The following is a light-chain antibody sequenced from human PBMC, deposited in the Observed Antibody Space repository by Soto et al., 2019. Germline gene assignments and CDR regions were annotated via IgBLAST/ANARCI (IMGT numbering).Light chain of an antibody. J-gene: IGLJ3*02. V-gene: IGLV2-14*01. CDR3: CSYTASTTWV. CDR1: NSDIGSHNF. Sequence: QSALTQPASVSGSPGQSITISCTGTNSDIGSHNFVSWYQHHPGKAPTLLIYELTNRPSGVSTRFSGSKSGNTASLTISGLQADDEGHYYCCSYTASTTWVFGGGTKLTVL. CDR2: ELT.